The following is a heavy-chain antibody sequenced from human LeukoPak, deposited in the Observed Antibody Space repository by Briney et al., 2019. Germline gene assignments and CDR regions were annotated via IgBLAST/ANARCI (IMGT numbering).Heavy chain of an antibody. CDR1: GFTFSSYW. CDR3: ATPAAGTWHFDY. D-gene: IGHD6-13*01. V-gene: IGHV3-7*01. Sequence: GGSLRLSCAASGFTFSSYWMTWVRQAPGKGLEWVANIKQDASERYYVDSVKGRFTISRDNAKNSLYLQMNSLRAEDTAVYYCATPAAGTWHFDYWGQGTLVTVSS. J-gene: IGHJ4*02. CDR2: IKQDASER.